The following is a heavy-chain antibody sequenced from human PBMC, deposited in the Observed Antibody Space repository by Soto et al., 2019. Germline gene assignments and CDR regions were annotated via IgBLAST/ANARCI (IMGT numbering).Heavy chain of an antibody. V-gene: IGHV1-24*01. CDR1: GYTLTELS. CDR3: ATDRTAVAGTPRLDY. CDR2: FDPEDGET. D-gene: IGHD6-19*01. J-gene: IGHJ4*02. Sequence: EASVKVSCKVSGYTLTELSMHWVRQAPGKGLEWMGGFDPEDGETIYAQKFQGRVTMTEDTSTDTAYMELSSLRSEDTAVYYCATDRTAVAGTPRLDYWGQGTLVTVSS.